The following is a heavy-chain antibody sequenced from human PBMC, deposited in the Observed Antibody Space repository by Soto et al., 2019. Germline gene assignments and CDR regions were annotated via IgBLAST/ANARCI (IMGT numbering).Heavy chain of an antibody. J-gene: IGHJ4*02. V-gene: IGHV4-34*01. D-gene: IGHD1-26*01. CDR1: GGSFSGYY. Sequence: SETLSLTCAVYGGSFSGYYWSWIRQPPGKGLEWIGEINHSGSTNYNPSLKSRVTISVDTSKNQSSLKLSSVTAADTAVYYCARRSGIVGAAPGWDYWGQGTLVTVSS. CDR2: INHSGST. CDR3: ARRSGIVGAAPGWDY.